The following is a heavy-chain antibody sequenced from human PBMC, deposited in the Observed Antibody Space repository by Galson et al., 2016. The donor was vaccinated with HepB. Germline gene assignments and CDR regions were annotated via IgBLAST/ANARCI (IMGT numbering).Heavy chain of an antibody. CDR3: ARDLVVTRNYYYYHYMDV. Sequence: SMRLSCAPSGLSVSNNYMNWVRQAPGKGLEWVSVIYSSDYTNYADSAKGRFSISRDISKNTLYLQMNRLGAEDTAGYYCARDLVVTRNYYYYHYMDVWGKGTTVTVSS. D-gene: IGHD3-22*01. J-gene: IGHJ6*03. V-gene: IGHV3-53*01. CDR1: GLSVSNNY. CDR2: IYSSDYT.